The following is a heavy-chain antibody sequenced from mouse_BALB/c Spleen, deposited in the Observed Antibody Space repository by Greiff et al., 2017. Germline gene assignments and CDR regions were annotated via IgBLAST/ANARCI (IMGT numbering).Heavy chain of an antibody. J-gene: IGHJ4*01. CDR2: ISTYYGDA. CDR1: GYTFTDYA. Sequence: VMLVESGAELVRPGVSVKISCKGSGYTFTDYAMHWVKQSHAKSLEWIGVISTYYGDASYSQKFKGKATMTVDKSSSTAYMELARLTSEDSAIYYCARTGAMDYWGQGTSVTVSS. CDR3: ARTGAMDY. V-gene: IGHV1S137*01.